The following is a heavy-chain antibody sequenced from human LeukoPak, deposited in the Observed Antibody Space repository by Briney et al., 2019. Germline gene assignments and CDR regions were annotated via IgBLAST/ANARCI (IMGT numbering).Heavy chain of an antibody. D-gene: IGHD4/OR15-4a*01. CDR2: INPNSGGT. CDR1: GYTFTGYY. V-gene: IGHV1-2*06. Sequence: GASVKVSCKASGYTFTGYYMHWVRQAPGQGLEWMGRINPNSGGTNYAQKFQGRVTMTRDTSISTACMELSRLRSDDTAVYYCARPNGAWGAFDIWGQGTMVTVSS. CDR3: ARPNGAWGAFDI. J-gene: IGHJ3*02.